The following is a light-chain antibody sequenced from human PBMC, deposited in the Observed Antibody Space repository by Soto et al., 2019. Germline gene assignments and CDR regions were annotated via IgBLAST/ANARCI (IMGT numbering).Light chain of an antibody. CDR1: QSVSNNY. CDR3: QQYLKSPRT. V-gene: IGKV3-20*01. J-gene: IGKJ1*01. Sequence: EIVLTQYQGTLSLSLVERATLSCRASQSVSNNYLAWYQQEPGQASRLRIYCASNMATVNPASFSDSGSATDFTLTISRLEPEDAAVYYCQQYLKSPRTFGQEIKV. CDR2: CAS.